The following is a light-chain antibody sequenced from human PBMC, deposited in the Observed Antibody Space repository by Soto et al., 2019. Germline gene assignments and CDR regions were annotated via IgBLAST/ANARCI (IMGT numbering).Light chain of an antibody. CDR2: DGS. J-gene: IGLJ3*02. CDR1: SRHVGGYNY. CDR3: CSSAGSYTWV. Sequence: QSALTQPRSVSGSPGQSVTISCTGTSRHVGGYNYVSWYQQHPGKAPKLMIDDGSKQPSGVAARFSVSKSGNRASLTISGLQAEDEAEYYCCSSAGSYTWVFGGGTKLTVL. V-gene: IGLV2-11*01.